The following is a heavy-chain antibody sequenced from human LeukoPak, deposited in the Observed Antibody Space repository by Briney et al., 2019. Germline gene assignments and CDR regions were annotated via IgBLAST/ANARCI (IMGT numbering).Heavy chain of an antibody. V-gene: IGHV4-59*08. Sequence: PSETLSLTCTVSGGSINGYYWSWIRQPPGKGLEWIGYVYYSGSTDYNPSLRSRVTISVDTSKNQFSLKLSSVTAADTAVYYCARHLHYGGKPFDYWGQEALVTVSS. D-gene: IGHD4-23*01. CDR3: ARHLHYGGKPFDY. CDR2: VYYSGST. J-gene: IGHJ4*02. CDR1: GGSINGYY.